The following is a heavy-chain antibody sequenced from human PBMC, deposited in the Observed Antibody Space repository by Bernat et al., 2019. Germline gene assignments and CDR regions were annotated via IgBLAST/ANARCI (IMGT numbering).Heavy chain of an antibody. CDR1: GFTFDNYA. CDR2: ISWNSGKI. CDR3: AKDYNSWSSFDY. J-gene: IGHJ4*02. V-gene: IGHV3-9*01. D-gene: IGHD6-6*01. Sequence: EVQLVESGGGLVQPGRSLRLSCAASGFTFDNYAMYWVRQAPGKALEWVSGISWNSGKIGYADSVKGRFTMSRDNAKNSLYLQMNSLRAEDTALYYCAKDYNSWSSFDYWGQGRLVTVSS.